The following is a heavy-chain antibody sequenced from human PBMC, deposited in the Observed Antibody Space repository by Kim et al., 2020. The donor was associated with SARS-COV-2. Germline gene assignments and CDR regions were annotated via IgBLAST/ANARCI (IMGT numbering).Heavy chain of an antibody. V-gene: IGHV3-21*01. CDR2: ISSSSSYI. D-gene: IGHD3-10*01. CDR1: GFTFSSYS. Sequence: GGSLRLSCAASGFTFSSYSMNWVRQAPGKGLEWVSSISSSSSYIYYADSVKGRFTTSRDNAKNSLYLQMNSLRAEDTAVYYCAREVEYYGSGSYYYYYYGMDVWGQGTTVTVSS. CDR3: AREVEYYGSGSYYYYYYGMDV. J-gene: IGHJ6*02.